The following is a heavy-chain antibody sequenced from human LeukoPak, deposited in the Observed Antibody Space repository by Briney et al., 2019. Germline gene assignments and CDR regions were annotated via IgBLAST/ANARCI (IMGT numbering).Heavy chain of an antibody. CDR3: ARAYYCGGGSCKLEY. D-gene: IGHD2-15*01. Sequence: GASLQISGQGAGYIFNSYWIAWGRALRGKGLEWMGIIYPGDSDTRYSPSLQGQITISADKSINTAYLRWSSLKASDTAMYYCARAYYCGGGSCKLEYWGQGTLVTVSS. CDR1: GYIFNSYW. CDR2: IYPGDSDT. J-gene: IGHJ4*02. V-gene: IGHV5-51*01.